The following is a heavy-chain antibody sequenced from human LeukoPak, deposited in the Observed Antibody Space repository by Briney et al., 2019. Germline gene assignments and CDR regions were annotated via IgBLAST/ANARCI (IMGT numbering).Heavy chain of an antibody. CDR2: IYHSGST. V-gene: IGHV4-30-2*01. J-gene: IGHJ4*02. CDR3: ARGDRRYCSGGSCYARDY. D-gene: IGHD2-15*01. CDR1: GGSISSGGYS. Sequence: SETLSLTCAVSGGSISSGGYSWSWIRQPPGKGLEWIGYIYHSGSTYYNPSLKSRVTISVDRSKNQFSLKLSSVTAADTAVYYCARGDRRYCSGGSCYARDYWGQGTLVTVSS.